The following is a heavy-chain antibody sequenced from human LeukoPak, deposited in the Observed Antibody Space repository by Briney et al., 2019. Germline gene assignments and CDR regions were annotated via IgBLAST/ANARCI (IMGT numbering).Heavy chain of an antibody. CDR1: GFTFSSYW. J-gene: IGHJ4*02. V-gene: IGHV3-7*01. Sequence: PGESLRLSCAASGFTFSSYWMSWVRQAPAKGLEWVANIKQDGSDKYYPDSVKGRFTISRDNSKNTLYLQMNSLRAEDTAVYYCATGITYYDYVWGSYPYYWGQGTLVTVSS. CDR2: IKQDGSDK. CDR3: ATGITYYDYVWGSYPYY. D-gene: IGHD3-16*02.